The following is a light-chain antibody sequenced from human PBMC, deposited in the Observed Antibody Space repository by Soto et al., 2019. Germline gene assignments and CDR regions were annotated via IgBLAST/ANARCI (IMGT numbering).Light chain of an antibody. J-gene: IGKJ2*01. CDR2: AAS. V-gene: IGKV3-20*01. CDR3: QQYGSSSYT. Sequence: EIVLTQSPGTLSLSTGERATLSCRAGQSISSSYLAWYQQKPGQAPRLLIYAASSRATGIPDRFSGSGSGTDFTLTICRLEPEDVAVYYCQQYGSSSYTFGQGTQWEIK. CDR1: QSISSSY.